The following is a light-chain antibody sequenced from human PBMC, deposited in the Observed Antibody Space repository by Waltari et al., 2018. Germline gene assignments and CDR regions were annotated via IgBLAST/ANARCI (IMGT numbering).Light chain of an antibody. Sequence: ELLLTQSPGTLSLSPVERATLSCRASQSIGKYLVWYQQKPGQAPRLLMYEASRRATGIPDRFSGSGSGTDFSLTISRLEPEDFAVYYCQNHERLPATFGQGTKVEIK. CDR3: QNHERLPAT. CDR2: EAS. J-gene: IGKJ1*01. V-gene: IGKV3-20*01. CDR1: QSIGKY.